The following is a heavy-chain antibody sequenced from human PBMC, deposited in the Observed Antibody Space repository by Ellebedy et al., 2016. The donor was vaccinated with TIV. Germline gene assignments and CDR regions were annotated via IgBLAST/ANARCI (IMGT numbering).Heavy chain of an antibody. Sequence: AASVKVSCKASGYIVTNHAIHWVRQAPGQSFEWMGWIYPANGDTKYSQKFQGRVTITRDTSASTAYMELSSLRSEDTAVYYCASRPSNVDLHFDPWGQGTLVTVSS. CDR3: ASRPSNVDLHFDP. CDR2: IYPANGDT. V-gene: IGHV1-3*01. J-gene: IGHJ5*02. CDR1: GYIVTNHA. D-gene: IGHD5-12*01.